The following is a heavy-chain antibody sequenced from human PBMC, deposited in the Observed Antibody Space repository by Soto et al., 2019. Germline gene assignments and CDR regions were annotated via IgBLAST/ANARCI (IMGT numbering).Heavy chain of an antibody. J-gene: IGHJ5*02. D-gene: IGHD6-19*01. CDR3: ARVFWSGGIAVAGHPQPHLPFDP. CDR2: IYYSGST. V-gene: IGHV4-59*01. CDR1: GGSISSYY. Sequence: PSETLSLTCTVSGGSISSYYWSWIRQPPGKGLEWIGYIYYSGSTNYNPSLKSRVTISVDTSKNQFSLKLSSVTAADTAVYYCARVFWSGGIAVAGHPQPHLPFDPWGQGTLVTVSS.